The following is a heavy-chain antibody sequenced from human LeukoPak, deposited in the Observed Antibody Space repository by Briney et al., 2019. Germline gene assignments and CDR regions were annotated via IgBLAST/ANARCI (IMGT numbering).Heavy chain of an antibody. J-gene: IGHJ4*02. CDR2: ISWNSGSI. V-gene: IGHV3-9*01. D-gene: IGHD3-22*01. Sequence: PGGSLRLSCAASGFTFTNYGMNRVRQAPGKGLEWVSGISWNSGSIGYADSVKGRFTISRDNAKNSLYLQMNSLRAEDTALYYCAKVGGLGNYYDSSGYFDYWGQGTLVTVSS. CDR3: AKVGGLGNYYDSSGYFDY. CDR1: GFTFTNYG.